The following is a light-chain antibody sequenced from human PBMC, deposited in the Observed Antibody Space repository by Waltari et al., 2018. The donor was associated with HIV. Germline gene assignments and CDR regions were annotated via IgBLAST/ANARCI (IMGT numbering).Light chain of an antibody. Sequence: EIVMTQSPATLSVSPGERATLSCRASQSVSSNLAWYHQKPGQARRLLIYGASTRATGIPARFSGSGSGTEFTLTISSLQSEDFAVYYCQQYNNWPLTIGGGTKVEIK. CDR2: GAS. CDR3: QQYNNWPLT. V-gene: IGKV3-15*01. J-gene: IGKJ4*01. CDR1: QSVSSN.